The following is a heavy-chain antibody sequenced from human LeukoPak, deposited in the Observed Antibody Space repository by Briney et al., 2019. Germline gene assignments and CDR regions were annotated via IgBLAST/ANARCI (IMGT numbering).Heavy chain of an antibody. D-gene: IGHD6-19*01. J-gene: IGHJ4*02. CDR1: GFTFSSYW. CDR2: INSDGSST. Sequence: AGGSLRLSCAASGFTFSSYWMHWVRQAPGKGLVWVSRINSDGSSTSYADSVKGRFTISRDNAKNTLYLQMNSLRAEDTAVYYCARYRSGCDRRMDYWGQGTLVTVSS. V-gene: IGHV3-74*01. CDR3: ARYRSGCDRRMDY.